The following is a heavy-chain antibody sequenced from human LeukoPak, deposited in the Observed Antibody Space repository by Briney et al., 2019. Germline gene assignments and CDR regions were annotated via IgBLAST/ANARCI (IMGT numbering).Heavy chain of an antibody. CDR3: ASASSHRIAAGGDF. Sequence: GSLRLSCAASGFTFSTYWMHWVRQAPGKGLVWVSRINGDGGSRNYADSVKGRFTISRDNARNTLYLQMNSLRVEDTAVYYCASASSHRIAAGGDFWGQGTLVTVSS. CDR1: GFTFSTYW. J-gene: IGHJ4*02. CDR2: INGDGGSR. D-gene: IGHD6-13*01. V-gene: IGHV3-74*01.